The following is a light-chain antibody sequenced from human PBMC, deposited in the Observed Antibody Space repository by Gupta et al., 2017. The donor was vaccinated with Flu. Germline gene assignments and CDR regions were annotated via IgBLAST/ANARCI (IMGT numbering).Light chain of an antibody. Sequence: IQMTQSPYSLSASVGDRVTLTCRASQSISSYLNWYQQKPGKAPKVMIYAASSLQSGVPSRFSGSGSGTEFTLTISRLQPEEFATYYCQQSYSTPYTFGQWTKLEIK. CDR1: QSISSY. V-gene: IGKV1-39*01. CDR2: AAS. CDR3: QQSYSTPYT. J-gene: IGKJ2*01.